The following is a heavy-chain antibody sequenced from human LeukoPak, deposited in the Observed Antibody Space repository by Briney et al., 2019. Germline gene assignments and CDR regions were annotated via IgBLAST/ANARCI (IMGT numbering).Heavy chain of an antibody. D-gene: IGHD3-22*01. CDR2: INHSGST. CDR1: GGSFSGYY. CDR3: ARVPLRYYYDSTKGFLDY. Sequence: SETLSLTCAVYGGSFSGYYWSWIRKPPGKGLEWIGEINHSGSTNYNPSLKSRVTISVDTFKNQFSLKLSSVTAADTAVYYCARVPLRYYYDSTKGFLDYWGQGTLVTVPS. V-gene: IGHV4-34*01. J-gene: IGHJ4*02.